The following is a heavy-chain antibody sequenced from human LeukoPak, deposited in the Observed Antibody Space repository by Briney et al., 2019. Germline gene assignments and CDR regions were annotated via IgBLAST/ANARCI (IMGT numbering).Heavy chain of an antibody. CDR3: ARGIGKVRGYYYGYYFDY. J-gene: IGHJ4*02. CDR2: ISSSSSYI. CDR1: GFTFSSYS. Sequence: GGSLRLSCAASGFTFSSYSMNWVRQAPGKGLEWVSSISSSSSYIYYADSVKGRFTISRDNAKNSLYLQMNSLRAEDTAVYYCARGIGKVRGYYYGYYFDYWGQGTLVTVSS. V-gene: IGHV3-21*01. D-gene: IGHD3-22*01.